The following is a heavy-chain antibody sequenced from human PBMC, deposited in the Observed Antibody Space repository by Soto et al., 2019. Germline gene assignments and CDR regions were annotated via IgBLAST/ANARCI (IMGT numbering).Heavy chain of an antibody. J-gene: IGHJ5*02. CDR3: ARNGDCTSGICYVGWFDP. V-gene: IGHV4-4*02. CDR2: ISHYGNT. D-gene: IGHD2-2*01. CDR1: GGSMRNDDW. Sequence: QVRLQESGPGLVEPSGTLSLTCGVSGGSMRNDDWWSWVRQTPGKGLEWIGEISHYGNTNYNPSLKSRVTMSIDTSKNPFSLKVRSLTAADTAMYSCARNGDCTSGICYVGWFDPWGQGTLVSVSS.